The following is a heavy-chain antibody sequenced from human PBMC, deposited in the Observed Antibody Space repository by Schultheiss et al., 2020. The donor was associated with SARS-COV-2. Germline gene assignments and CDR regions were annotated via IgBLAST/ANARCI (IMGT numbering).Heavy chain of an antibody. CDR3: ARPYDSSGYYYGPDDAFDI. J-gene: IGHJ3*02. V-gene: IGHV3-11*01. CDR1: GFTFNDYY. D-gene: IGHD3-22*01. Sequence: GGSLRLSCAASGFTFNDYYMSWIRQAPGKGLEWVSYISSSGNTIYTADSVKGRFTISRDNAKNSLYLQMNSLRAEDTAVYYCARPYDSSGYYYGPDDAFDIWGQGTMVTVSS. CDR2: ISSSGNTI.